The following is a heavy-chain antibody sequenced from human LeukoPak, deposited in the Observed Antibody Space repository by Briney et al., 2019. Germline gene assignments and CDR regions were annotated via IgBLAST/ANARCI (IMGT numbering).Heavy chain of an antibody. J-gene: IGHJ4*02. CDR3: ARVERGYSYGYELKHHYYFDY. V-gene: IGHV1-18*01. CDR2: ISAYNGNT. D-gene: IGHD5-18*01. Sequence: ASVKVSCKASGYTFTSYGISWVRRAPGQGLEWMGWISAYNGNTNYAQKLQGRVTITTDTSTSTAYMELRSLRSDDTAVYYCARVERGYSYGYELKHHYYFDYWGQGTLVTVSS. CDR1: GYTFTSYG.